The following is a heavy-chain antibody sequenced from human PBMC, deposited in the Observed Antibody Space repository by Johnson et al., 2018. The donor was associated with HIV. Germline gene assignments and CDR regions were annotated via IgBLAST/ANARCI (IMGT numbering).Heavy chain of an antibody. CDR3: AKCPSVSTCDAFDI. J-gene: IGHJ3*02. CDR2: ISYDGSNK. CDR1: GFTFSSYA. D-gene: IGHD6-13*01. Sequence: QVLLVESGGGVVQPGRSLRLSCAASGFTFSSYAMHWVRQAPGKGLEWVAVISYDGSNKYYADSVKGRFTISRDNSKNTLYLQMNSLRAEDTAVYYCAKCPSVSTCDAFDIWGQGTMVTVSS. V-gene: IGHV3-30-3*02.